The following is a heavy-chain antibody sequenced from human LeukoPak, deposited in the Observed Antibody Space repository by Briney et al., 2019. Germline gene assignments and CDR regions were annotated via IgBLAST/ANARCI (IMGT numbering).Heavy chain of an antibody. Sequence: ASVKVSCKAAGYTYTNYFMHWVPQAPGQGLEWMGIINPSGGSTSYAQKFQGRVTMTRDTSTSTVYMELSSLRSEDTAVYFCARVDAEGSGVKYFDYWGQGTLVTVSS. V-gene: IGHV1-46*01. CDR3: ARVDAEGSGVKYFDY. CDR1: GYTYTNYF. D-gene: IGHD3-10*01. CDR2: INPSGGST. J-gene: IGHJ4*02.